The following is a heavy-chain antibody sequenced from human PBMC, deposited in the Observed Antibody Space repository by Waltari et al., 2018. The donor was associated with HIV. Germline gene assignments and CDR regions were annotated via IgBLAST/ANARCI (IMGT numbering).Heavy chain of an antibody. CDR3: ADTGGMAVAGHFDY. D-gene: IGHD6-19*01. Sequence: QLQLQESGPGLVKPSETLSLTCTVSGGSISSSSYYWGWIRQPPGKGLEWIGSIYYSGSTYYNPSLKSRVTISVDTSKNQFSLKLSSVTAADTAVYYCADTGGMAVAGHFDYWGQGTLVTVSS. CDR1: GGSISSSSYY. J-gene: IGHJ4*02. CDR2: IYYSGST. V-gene: IGHV4-39*01.